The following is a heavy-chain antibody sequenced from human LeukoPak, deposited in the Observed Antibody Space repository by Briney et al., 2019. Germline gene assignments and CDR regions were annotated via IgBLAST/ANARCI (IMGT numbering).Heavy chain of an antibody. CDR2: MNPNSGNT. CDR1: GYTFTSYD. Sequence: ASVKVSCKASGYTFTSYDINWVRQATGQGLEWMGWMNPNSGNTGYAQKFQGRVIITRNTSISTAYMELSSLRSEDTAVYYCARCGEGDLDWGNWFDPWGQGTLVTVSS. V-gene: IGHV1-8*03. CDR3: ARCGEGDLDWGNWFDP. J-gene: IGHJ5*02. D-gene: IGHD2-21*01.